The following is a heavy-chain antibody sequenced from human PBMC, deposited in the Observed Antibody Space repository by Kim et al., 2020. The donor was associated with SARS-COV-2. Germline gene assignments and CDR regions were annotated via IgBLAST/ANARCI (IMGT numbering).Heavy chain of an antibody. CDR1: GFTFSSYG. V-gene: IGHV3-30*18. Sequence: GGSLRLSCAASGFTFSSYGMHWVRQAPGKGLEWVAVISYDGSNKYYADSVKGRFTISRDNSKNTLYLQMNSLRAEDTAVYYCAKDRASGLRLGEYDYWGQGTLVTVSS. CDR2: ISYDGSNK. J-gene: IGHJ4*02. D-gene: IGHD3-16*01. CDR3: AKDRASGLRLGEYDY.